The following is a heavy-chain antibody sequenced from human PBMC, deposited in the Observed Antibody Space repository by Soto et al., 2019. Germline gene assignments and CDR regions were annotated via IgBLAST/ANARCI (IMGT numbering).Heavy chain of an antibody. V-gene: IGHV1-69*02. CDR3: ATADLSPLYYFDY. J-gene: IGHJ4*02. Sequence: QVQLVQSGTEVKKPGSSVKVSCKASGGTFSSYIISWVRQAPGQGLEWMGRIIPILGIANYAQKFQGRVTITADKSTSTAYMELSSLRFEDTAVYYCATADLSPLYYFDYWGRGTLVTVSS. CDR1: GGTFSSYI. D-gene: IGHD2-15*01. CDR2: IIPILGIA.